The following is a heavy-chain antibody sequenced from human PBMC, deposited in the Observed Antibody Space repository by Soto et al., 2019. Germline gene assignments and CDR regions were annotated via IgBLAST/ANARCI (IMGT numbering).Heavy chain of an antibody. J-gene: IGHJ3*01. V-gene: IGHV3-15*01. CDR1: GFTFSTAW. CDR2: IKSKGDDGTA. D-gene: IGHD3-16*01. Sequence: EVQLVQSGGGMVKPGGSLTLSCRASGFTFSTAWMTWVRQAPGKGLEWIARIKSKGDDGTAAYAAPVRGRFNVSRDDSENTVYLQMSSLKSDDTAIYYCTNFIHAFDVWGQGTVVTVS. CDR3: TNFIHAFDV.